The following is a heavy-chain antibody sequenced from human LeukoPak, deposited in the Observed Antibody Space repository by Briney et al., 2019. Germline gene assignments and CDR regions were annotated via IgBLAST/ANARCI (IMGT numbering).Heavy chain of an antibody. CDR1: GGSISSYY. CDR2: IYYSGST. D-gene: IGHD3-22*01. Sequence: KPSETLSLTCTVSGGSISSYYWSWIRQPPGKGLEWIGYIYYSGSTNYNPSLKSRVTISVDTSKNQFSLKLSSVTAADTAVYYCARTTYYYDSSGYSLRRFDPWGQGTLVTVSS. J-gene: IGHJ5*02. CDR3: ARTTYYYDSSGYSLRRFDP. V-gene: IGHV4-59*01.